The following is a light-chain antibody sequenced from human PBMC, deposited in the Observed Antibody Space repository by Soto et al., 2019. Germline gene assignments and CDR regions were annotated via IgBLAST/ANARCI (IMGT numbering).Light chain of an antibody. CDR1: SSDIGSYNL. CDR3: CSYAGSSTLL. CDR2: AVS. V-gene: IGLV2-23*02. J-gene: IGLJ3*02. Sequence: QSVLTQPASVSGSPGQSITVSCTGTSSDIGSYNLVSWYQHHPGKAPKLMIYAVSKRPSGVSSRFSGSKSGNTASLTISGXXXXXXXXXXCCSYAGSSTLLFGGGTKLTVL.